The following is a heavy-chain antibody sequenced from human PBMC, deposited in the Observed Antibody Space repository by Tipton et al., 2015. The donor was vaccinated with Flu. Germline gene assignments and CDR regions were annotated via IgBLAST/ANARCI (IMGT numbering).Heavy chain of an antibody. V-gene: IGHV4-59*08. J-gene: IGHJ4*02. CDR3: AVDPPGL. CDR2: IYYIGST. Sequence: TLSLTCTVSGGSINNYYWSWIRRPPGKGLEWIGYIYYIGSTNYNPSLKSRVTISLDTSMNRFSLQLTSVTAADTAVYYCAVDPPGLWGQGTLVTVSS. CDR1: GGSINNYY. D-gene: IGHD5-24*01.